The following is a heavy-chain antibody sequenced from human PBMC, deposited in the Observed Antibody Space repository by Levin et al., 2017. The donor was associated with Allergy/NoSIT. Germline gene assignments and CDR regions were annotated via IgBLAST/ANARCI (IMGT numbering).Heavy chain of an antibody. CDR1: GASLSTSGTY. J-gene: IGHJ6*03. CDR2: IYYSGIP. Sequence: SETLSLTCTVSGASLSTSGTYWGWIRQPPGKGLEWIGFIYYSGIPSYNPSLQGRVTIAVDTAKNQFSLNLTSVTAADTAVYFCARHVDTDYNYYYYYMDVWAKGTTVTVSS. D-gene: IGHD4-11*01. CDR3: ARHVDTDYNYYYYYMDV. V-gene: IGHV4-39*01.